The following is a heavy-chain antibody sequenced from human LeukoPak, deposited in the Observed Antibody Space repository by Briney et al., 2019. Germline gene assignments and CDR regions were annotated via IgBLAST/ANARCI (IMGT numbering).Heavy chain of an antibody. J-gene: IGHJ3*02. D-gene: IGHD3-10*01. Sequence: DPSETLSLTCAVYGGSFSGYYWSWIRQPPGKGLEWIGEINHSGSTNYNPSLKSRVTISVDTSKNQFSLKLSSVTAADTAVYYCARGRRITMVRGVMRDPPNRAFDIWGQGTMVTVSS. CDR3: ARGRRITMVRGVMRDPPNRAFDI. CDR1: GGSFSGYY. V-gene: IGHV4-34*01. CDR2: INHSGST.